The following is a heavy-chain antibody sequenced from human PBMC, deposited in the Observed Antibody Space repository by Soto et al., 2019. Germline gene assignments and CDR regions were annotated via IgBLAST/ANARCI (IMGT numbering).Heavy chain of an antibody. CDR1: GFTFSSYA. J-gene: IGHJ1*01. CDR2: ISGSGGST. D-gene: IGHD3-22*01. V-gene: IGHV3-23*01. Sequence: FLRLSCAASGFTFSSYAMSWVRQAPGKGLEWVSAISGSGGSTYYADSVKGRFTISRDNSKNTLYLQMNSLRAEDTAVYYCAKGPVYYDSSGSRAEYFQHWGQGTLVTVSS. CDR3: AKGPVYYDSSGSRAEYFQH.